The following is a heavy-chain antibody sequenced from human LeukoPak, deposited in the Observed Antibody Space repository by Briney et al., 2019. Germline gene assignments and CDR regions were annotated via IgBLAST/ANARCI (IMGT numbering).Heavy chain of an antibody. Sequence: GGSLILSCAASGFTFSSYWMTWVRQAPGKGLEWVANIMQDGDAKYFVDSVKGRFTFSRDNAKNSLYLQMNSLRVEDTGVYYCARHFYGYFDSWGQGTLVTVSS. D-gene: IGHD2/OR15-2a*01. CDR2: IMQDGDAK. V-gene: IGHV3-7*01. J-gene: IGHJ4*02. CDR1: GFTFSSYW. CDR3: ARHFYGYFDS.